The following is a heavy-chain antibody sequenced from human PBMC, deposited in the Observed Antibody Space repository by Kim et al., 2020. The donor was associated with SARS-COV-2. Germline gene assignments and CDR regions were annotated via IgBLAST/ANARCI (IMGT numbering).Heavy chain of an antibody. J-gene: IGHJ5*02. D-gene: IGHD2-2*01. Sequence: NPSLKSRVTLSVATSKNRFSLKLSSVTAADTAVYYCARCSSTSCRNWFDPWGQGTLVTVSS. V-gene: IGHV4-59*01. CDR3: ARCSSTSCRNWFDP.